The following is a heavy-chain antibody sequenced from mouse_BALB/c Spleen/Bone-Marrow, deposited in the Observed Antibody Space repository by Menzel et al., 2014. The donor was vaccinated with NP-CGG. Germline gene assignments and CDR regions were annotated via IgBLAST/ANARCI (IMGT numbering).Heavy chain of an antibody. V-gene: IGHV1S130*01. CDR2: IHPNSGNT. CDR3: ARSGFDY. D-gene: IGHD4-1*01. CDR1: GYTFTSSW. J-gene: IGHJ2*01. Sequence: VQLQQSGSVLVRPGASVKLSCKASGYTFTSSWMHWAKRRPGQGLEWIGEIHPNSGNTNYNEKFKGKTTLTVDTSSSTAYVDLSSLTSEDSAVYYCARSGFDYWGQGTTLTVSS.